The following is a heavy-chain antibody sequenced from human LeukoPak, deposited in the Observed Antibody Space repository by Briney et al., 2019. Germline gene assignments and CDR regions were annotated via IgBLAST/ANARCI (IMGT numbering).Heavy chain of an antibody. J-gene: IGHJ4*02. CDR2: ISGSGGST. CDR3: AKDLPRDDSGYDS. V-gene: IGHV3-23*01. Sequence: PGGSLRLSCAASGFTISSYAMSWVRQAPGKGLEWVSAISGSGGSTYYADSVKGRFTISRDNSKITLHQQMNSLRAKDTAVYYCAKDLPRDDSGYDSWGQGTLVTVSS. D-gene: IGHD5-12*01. CDR1: GFTISSYA.